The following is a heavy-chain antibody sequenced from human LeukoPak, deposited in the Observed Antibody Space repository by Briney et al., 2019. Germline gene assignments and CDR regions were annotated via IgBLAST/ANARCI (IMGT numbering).Heavy chain of an antibody. CDR2: MNPNSGNT. V-gene: IGHV1-8*01. CDR1: GYTFTSYD. J-gene: IGHJ4*02. CDR3: AREYSGYSYGLDY. Sequence: VASVKVSCKASGYTFTSYDINWVRQATGQGLEWMGWMNPNSGNTGYAQKFQGRVTMTRDTSTSTVYMELSSLRSEDTAVYYCAREYSGYSYGLDYWGQGTLVTVSS. D-gene: IGHD5-18*01.